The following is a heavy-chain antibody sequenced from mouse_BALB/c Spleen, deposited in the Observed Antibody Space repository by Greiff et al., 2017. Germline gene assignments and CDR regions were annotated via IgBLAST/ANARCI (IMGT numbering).Heavy chain of an antibody. CDR2: ISSGSSTI. Sequence: EVQRVESGGGLVQPGGSRKLSCAASGFTFSSFGMHWVRQAPEKGLEWVAYISSGSSTIYYADTVKGRFTISRDNPKNTLFLQMTSLRSEDTAMYYCARWAITTKDYAMDYWGQGTSVTVSS. CDR1: GFTFSSFG. V-gene: IGHV5-17*02. D-gene: IGHD2-4*01. J-gene: IGHJ4*01. CDR3: ARWAITTKDYAMDY.